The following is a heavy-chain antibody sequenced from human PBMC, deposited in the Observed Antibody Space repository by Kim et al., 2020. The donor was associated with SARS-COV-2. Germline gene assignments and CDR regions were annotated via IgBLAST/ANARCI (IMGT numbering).Heavy chain of an antibody. CDR1: GFTFSSYA. CDR2: ISGSGGST. J-gene: IGHJ3*02. Sequence: GGSLRLSCAASGFTFSSYAMSWVRQAPGKGLEWVSAISGSGGSTYYADSVKGRFTISRDNSKNTLYLQMNSLRAEDTAVYYCAKDRWAVGNPWGFDAFDIWGQGTMVTVSS. V-gene: IGHV3-23*01. D-gene: IGHD1-26*01. CDR3: AKDRWAVGNPWGFDAFDI.